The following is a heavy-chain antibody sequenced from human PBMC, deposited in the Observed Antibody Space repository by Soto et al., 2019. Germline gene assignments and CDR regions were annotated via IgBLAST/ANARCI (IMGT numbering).Heavy chain of an antibody. CDR1: GFSFSSSH. J-gene: IGHJ4*02. CDR2: IYSGGAT. Sequence: PGGSLRLSCAASGFSFSSSHMIWVRQAPGKGLEWVSVIYSGGATYYADSVKGRFTISRDNSKNSLYLQMNSLRTEDTAFYYCAKDIAGSGWYSLDYWGQGTLVTVSS. CDR3: AKDIAGSGWYSLDY. D-gene: IGHD6-19*01. V-gene: IGHV3-53*05.